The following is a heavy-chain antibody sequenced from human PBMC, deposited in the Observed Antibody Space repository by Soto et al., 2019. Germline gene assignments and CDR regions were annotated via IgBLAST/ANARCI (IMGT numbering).Heavy chain of an antibody. CDR1: GFTVGSNY. CDR2: IYSGGST. V-gene: IGHV3-53*01. D-gene: IGHD4-17*01. CDR3: ARDGGYGDYGFDY. Sequence: EVQLVESGGGLIQPGGSLRLSCAASGFTVGSNYMSWVRQAPGKGLEWVSVIYSGGSTYYADSVKGRFTISRDNSKNTLYLQMNSLRAEDTAVYYCARDGGYGDYGFDYWGQGTLVTVSS. J-gene: IGHJ4*02.